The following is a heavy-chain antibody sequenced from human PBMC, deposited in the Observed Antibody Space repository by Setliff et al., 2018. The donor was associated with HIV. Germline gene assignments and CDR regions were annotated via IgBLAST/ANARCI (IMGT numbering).Heavy chain of an antibody. J-gene: IGHJ4*02. D-gene: IGHD6-19*01. V-gene: IGHV4-39*01. CDR3: ARSLAGLMNYFDY. CDR1: GGSINRISYY. Sequence: SETLSLTCTVSGGSINRISYYWGWIRQAPGRGLEWIGSIYNSGSTYYNPSLKSRIIISSDTSKNQISLRLTSVTAADTAVYFCARSLAGLMNYFDYWGQGMLVTSPQ. CDR2: IYNSGST.